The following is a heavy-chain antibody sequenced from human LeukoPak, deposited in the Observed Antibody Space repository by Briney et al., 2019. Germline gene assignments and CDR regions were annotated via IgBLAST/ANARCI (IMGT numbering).Heavy chain of an antibody. CDR1: GFTLSSYW. CDR2: IDNDGTHT. J-gene: IGHJ6*04. CDR3: TRGGFDHNVDV. D-gene: IGHD1-1*01. Sequence: GGSLRLSCAASGFTLSSYWMHWVRQAPGTGPVWVSYIDNDGTHTAYADSVRGRFTVSRDNAKNMLFLQMNGLRAEDTAIYYSTRGGFDHNVDVWGKGTMVTVSS. V-gene: IGHV3-74*01.